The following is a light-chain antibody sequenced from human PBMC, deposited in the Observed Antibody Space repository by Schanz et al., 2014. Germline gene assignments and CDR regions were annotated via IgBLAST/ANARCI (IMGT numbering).Light chain of an antibody. CDR3: AAWDDSLNGFYV. CDR2: GNT. J-gene: IGLJ1*01. V-gene: IGLV1-40*01. Sequence: QSVLTQPPSVSGAPGQRVTISCTGSSSNIGAGYDVHWYQQLPGTAPKLLIYGNTNRPSGVPDRFSASKSGTSASLAISGLQSEDEADYYCAAWDDSLNGFYVFGTGTKLTVL. CDR1: SSNIGAGYD.